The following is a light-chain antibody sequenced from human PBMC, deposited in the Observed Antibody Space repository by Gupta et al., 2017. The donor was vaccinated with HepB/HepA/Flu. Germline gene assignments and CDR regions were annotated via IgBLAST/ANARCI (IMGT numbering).Light chain of an antibody. Sequence: DIVMTQSPDSLAVSLGERATINCRSSQSVLFRSNNKHFLTWYQQKPGQPPKLLIYWASTRESAVPDTFSGSGSGTDFTLTINSLQAEDVAVYYCHQGASAPSTFGAGTKVEIK. CDR2: WAS. CDR3: HQGASAPST. J-gene: IGKJ4*01. CDR1: QSVLFRSNNKHF. V-gene: IGKV4-1*01.